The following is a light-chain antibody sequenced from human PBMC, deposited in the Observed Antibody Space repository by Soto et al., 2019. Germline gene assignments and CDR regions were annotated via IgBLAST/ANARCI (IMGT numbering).Light chain of an antibody. CDR1: QGINNY. J-gene: IGKJ4*01. Sequence: DIQLTQSPSFLSASVGDRVTITCRASQGINNYLGWYQQKPGKAPKLLIYAASTLQSGVPSRFSGSGSGTEFTLTISSLQPEDFATYYCQQHNSYPLTFGGGTKVEIK. CDR3: QQHNSYPLT. V-gene: IGKV1-9*01. CDR2: AAS.